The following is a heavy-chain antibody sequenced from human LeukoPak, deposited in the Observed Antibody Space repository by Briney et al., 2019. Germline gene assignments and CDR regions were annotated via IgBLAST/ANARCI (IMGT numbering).Heavy chain of an antibody. Sequence: SETLSLTCTVSGGSISSYYWSWIRQPPGKGLEWLGYIYSSGSTNYNPSLESRVTISVDTSKNQFSLKLSSVTAADTAVYYCARHYYHSSGSYSLDYWGQGTLVTVSS. V-gene: IGHV4-59*01. CDR1: GGSISSYY. CDR2: IYSSGST. D-gene: IGHD3-22*01. CDR3: ARHYYHSSGSYSLDY. J-gene: IGHJ4*02.